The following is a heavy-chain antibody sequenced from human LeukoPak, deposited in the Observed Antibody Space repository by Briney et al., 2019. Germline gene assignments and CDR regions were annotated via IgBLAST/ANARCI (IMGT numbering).Heavy chain of an antibody. CDR3: ARDREAAASYDAFDI. CDR1: GFTFSTYS. CDR2: ISSTSGHI. D-gene: IGHD6-25*01. V-gene: IGHV3-21*01. J-gene: IGHJ3*02. Sequence: GGSLRLSCTASGFTFSTYSVNWVRQAPGRGLEWVSSISSTSGHIYYADSVRGRFTISRDNAKNSLYLQMNSLRGEDTAVYYCARDREAAASYDAFDIWGQGTMVTVSS.